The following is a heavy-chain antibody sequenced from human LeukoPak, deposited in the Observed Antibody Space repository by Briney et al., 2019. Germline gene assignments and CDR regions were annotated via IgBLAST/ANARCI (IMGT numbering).Heavy chain of an antibody. D-gene: IGHD5-18*01. CDR2: IYSGGST. Sequence: GGSLRLSCAASGFTVSSNYMSWVRQAPGKGLEWVSVIYSGGSTYYADSVKGRFTISRDNSKNTLYLQMNSLRAEDTAVYYCARAVRSGYSYGYFDYWGQGTLVTVSS. CDR1: GFTVSSNY. CDR3: ARAVRSGYSYGYFDY. V-gene: IGHV3-53*01. J-gene: IGHJ4*02.